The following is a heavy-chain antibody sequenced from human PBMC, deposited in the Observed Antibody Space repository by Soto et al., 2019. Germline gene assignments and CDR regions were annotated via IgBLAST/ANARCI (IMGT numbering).Heavy chain of an antibody. J-gene: IGHJ4*02. CDR1: GFSLSTSGVG. Sequence: QITLKESGPTLVKPTQTLTLTCTFSGFSLSTSGVGVGWIRQPPRQPPGKALEWLALIYWDDDKRYSPSLKSRLIITKDTSKNQVVLTMTNVDPVDTATYYCAHRRNNGWYDFDSWGQGTLVTVSS. D-gene: IGHD6-19*01. V-gene: IGHV2-5*02. CDR3: AHRRNNGWYDFDS. CDR2: IYWDDDK.